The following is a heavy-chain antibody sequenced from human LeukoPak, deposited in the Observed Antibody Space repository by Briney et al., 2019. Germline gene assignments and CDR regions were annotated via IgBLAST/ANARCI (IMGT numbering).Heavy chain of an antibody. V-gene: IGHV3-11*04. CDR3: ARVGYSSSWYPINFDY. CDR1: GFTFSDYY. Sequence: PGGSLRLSCAASGFTFSDYYMSWIRQAPGKGLEWVSYISSSGSTIYYADSVKGRFTISRDNAKNSLYLQMNSLRAEDTAVYYCARVGYSSSWYPINFDYWGQGTLVTVSS. CDR2: ISSSGSTI. D-gene: IGHD6-13*01. J-gene: IGHJ4*02.